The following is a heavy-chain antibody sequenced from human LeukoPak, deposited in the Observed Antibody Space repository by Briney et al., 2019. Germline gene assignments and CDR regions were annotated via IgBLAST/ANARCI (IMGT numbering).Heavy chain of an antibody. CDR2: INTDNSNT. D-gene: IGHD3-16*01. CDR1: GYTFISKG. V-gene: IGHV1-3*04. CDR3: ARSTGPGGYFDF. J-gene: IGHJ4*02. Sequence: GASVRVSCKASGYTFISKGIHWVRQAPGQRLEWMAWINTDNSNTKRSQTLLGRVTITRDTSATTAYMELSSLRFEDTAVYYCARSTGPGGYFDFWGQGTQVTVSS.